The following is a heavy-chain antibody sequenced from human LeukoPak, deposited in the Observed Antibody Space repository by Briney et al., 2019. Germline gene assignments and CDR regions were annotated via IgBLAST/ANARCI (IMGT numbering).Heavy chain of an antibody. CDR3: ARYLTRYDILTGYYRHDAFDI. CDR1: GFTVSSNY. D-gene: IGHD3-9*01. Sequence: GGSLRLSCAASGFTVSSNYMSWVRQAPGKGLEWVPVIYSGGSTYYADSVKGRFTISRDNSKNTLYLQMNSLRAEDTAVYYCARYLTRYDILTGYYRHDAFDIWGQGTMVTVSS. CDR2: IYSGGST. V-gene: IGHV3-66*01. J-gene: IGHJ3*02.